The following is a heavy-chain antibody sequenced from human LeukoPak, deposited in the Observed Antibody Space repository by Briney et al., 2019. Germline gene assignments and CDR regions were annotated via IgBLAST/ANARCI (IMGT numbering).Heavy chain of an antibody. D-gene: IGHD3-22*01. CDR2: IKEEGGEA. CDR3: ARDWLAGNPYHAFDL. CDR1: GFTSSSYW. Sequence: GGSLRLSCAASGFTSSSYWMRWGRQAPGEGLECVANIKEEGGEAYYVDSVKGRFSISRDNAKNSLYLQMNSLRAEDTAVYDCARDWLAGNPYHAFDLWGKGTMVTVSS. V-gene: IGHV3-7*01. J-gene: IGHJ3*01.